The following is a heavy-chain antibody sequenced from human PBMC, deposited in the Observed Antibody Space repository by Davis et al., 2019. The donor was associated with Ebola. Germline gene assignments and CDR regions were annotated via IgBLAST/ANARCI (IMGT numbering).Heavy chain of an antibody. V-gene: IGHV4-30-4*01. CDR1: GGSFSGDHY. Sequence: SETLSLTCAVYGGSFSGDHYWSWIRQPPGKGLEWIAYIYYSGSTYYNPSLKTRVTMSVDTSKNQFSLKLSSVTAADTAVYYCARNWGSGYYYYYMDAWGKGTTVTVSS. CDR3: ARNWGSGYYYYYMDA. CDR2: IYYSGST. J-gene: IGHJ6*03. D-gene: IGHD7-27*01.